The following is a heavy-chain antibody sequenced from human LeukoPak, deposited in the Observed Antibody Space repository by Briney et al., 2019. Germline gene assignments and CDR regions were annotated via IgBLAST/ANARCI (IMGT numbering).Heavy chain of an antibody. Sequence: GGSLRLSCAASGFTFSSYAMSWVRQAPGKGLEWVSAISGSGGSTYYAGSVKGRFTISRDNSKNTLYLQMNSLRAEDTAVYYCAKGIAVAGTTNFDYWGQGTLVTVSS. CDR1: GFTFSSYA. D-gene: IGHD6-19*01. J-gene: IGHJ4*02. V-gene: IGHV3-23*01. CDR2: ISGSGGST. CDR3: AKGIAVAGTTNFDY.